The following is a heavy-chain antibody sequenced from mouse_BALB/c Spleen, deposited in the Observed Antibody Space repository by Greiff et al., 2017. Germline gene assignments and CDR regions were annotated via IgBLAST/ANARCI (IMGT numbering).Heavy chain of an antibody. V-gene: IGHV1-9*01. D-gene: IGHD2-4*01. Sequence: VQRVESGAELMKPGASVKISCKATGYTFSSYWIEWVKQRPGHGLEWIGEILPGSGSTNYNEKFKGKATFTADTSSNTAYMQLSSLTSEDSAVYYCARGGLRRRDYYAMDYWGQGTSVTVSS. CDR2: ILPGSGST. CDR1: GYTFSSYW. CDR3: ARGGLRRRDYYAMDY. J-gene: IGHJ4*01.